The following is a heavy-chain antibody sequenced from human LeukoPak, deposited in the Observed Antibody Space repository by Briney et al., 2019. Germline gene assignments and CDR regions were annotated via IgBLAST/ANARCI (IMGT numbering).Heavy chain of an antibody. D-gene: IGHD2-15*01. CDR3: AKQLGYCSDGSCYFPY. CDR2: ISNNGGYT. J-gene: IGHJ4*02. CDR1: GGSISSSSYY. V-gene: IGHV3-23*01. Sequence: ETLSLTCTVSGGSISSSSYYWGWVRQAPGKGLEWVSAISNNGGYTYYADSVQGRFTISRDNSKSTLCLQMNSLRAEDTAVYYCAKQLGYCSDGSCYFPYWGQGTLVTVSS.